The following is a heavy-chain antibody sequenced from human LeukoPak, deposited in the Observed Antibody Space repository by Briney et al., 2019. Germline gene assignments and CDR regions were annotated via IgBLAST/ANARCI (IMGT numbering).Heavy chain of an antibody. J-gene: IGHJ4*02. V-gene: IGHV1-69*06. CDR3: ARDYYDSSGPAY. CDR2: IIPIFGTA. D-gene: IGHD3-22*01. CDR1: RGTFSSYA. Sequence: AVNVSCKASRGTFSSYAISWVRQAPGQGLEWMGRIIPIFGTANYAQKFQGRVTITADKSTSTAYIELSSLSSEDTAVYYCARDYYDSSGPAYWGQGTLVTVSS.